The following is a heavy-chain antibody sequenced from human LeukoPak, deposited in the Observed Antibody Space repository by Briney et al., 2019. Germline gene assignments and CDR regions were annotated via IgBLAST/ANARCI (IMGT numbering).Heavy chain of an antibody. V-gene: IGHV1-69*05. CDR2: IIPIFGTA. Sequence: SVKVSCKASGGTFSSYAISWVRQAPGQGLEWMGRIIPIFGTANCAQKFQGRVTITTDESTSTAYMELRSLRSDDTAVYYCARGYYDILTGYYTSYYFDYWGQGTLVTVSS. CDR1: GGTFSSYA. CDR3: ARGYYDILTGYYTSYYFDY. J-gene: IGHJ4*02. D-gene: IGHD3-9*01.